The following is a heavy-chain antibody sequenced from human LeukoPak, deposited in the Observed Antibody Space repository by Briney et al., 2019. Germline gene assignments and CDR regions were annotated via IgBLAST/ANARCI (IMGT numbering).Heavy chain of an antibody. CDR1: RFTFSSYG. V-gene: IGHV3-74*01. J-gene: IGHJ4*02. CDR2: INSDGSST. Sequence: GGSLRLSCAASRFTFSSYGMHWVRQAPGKGLVWVSRINSDGSSTNYADSVKGRFTISRDNAKNTLHLQMNSLRAGDTAVYYCARGARGSGTASDYWGQGTLVTVSS. D-gene: IGHD3-10*01. CDR3: ARGARGSGTASDY.